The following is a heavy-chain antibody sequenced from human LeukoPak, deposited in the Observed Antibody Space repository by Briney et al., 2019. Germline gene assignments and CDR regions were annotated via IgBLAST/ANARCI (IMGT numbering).Heavy chain of an antibody. CDR1: GFTFSSHA. Sequence: GGSLRLSCTASGFTFSSHAMSWVRQAPGKGLECVSSISTGGGTTYYTDSVKGRFTISRDNTKNSLYLQMNSLRAEDTAVYYCARDRGELLTYWGQGTLVTVSS. CDR2: ISTGGGTT. D-gene: IGHD1-26*01. V-gene: IGHV3-23*01. CDR3: ARDRGELLTY. J-gene: IGHJ4*02.